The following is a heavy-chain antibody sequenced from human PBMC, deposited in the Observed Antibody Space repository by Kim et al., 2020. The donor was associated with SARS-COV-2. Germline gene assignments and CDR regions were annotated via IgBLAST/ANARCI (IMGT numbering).Heavy chain of an antibody. CDR2: INHSGST. D-gene: IGHD2-15*01. V-gene: IGHV4-34*01. Sequence: SETLSLTCAVYGGSFSGYYWSWIRQPPGKGLEWIGEINHSGSTNYNPSLKSRVTISVDTSKNQFSLKLSSVTAADTAVYYCARGRDIVVVVAAPNWFDPWGQGTLVTVSS. CDR1: GGSFSGYY. CDR3: ARGRDIVVVVAAPNWFDP. J-gene: IGHJ5*02.